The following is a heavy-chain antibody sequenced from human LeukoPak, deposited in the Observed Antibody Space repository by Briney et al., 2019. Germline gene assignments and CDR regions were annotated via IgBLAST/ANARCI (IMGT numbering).Heavy chain of an antibody. CDR2: IYVDGST. CDR1: GLTVSSNY. J-gene: IGHJ4*02. CDR3: ARDVSHRHLDY. Sequence: PGGSLRLSCAASGLTVSSNYRSWVRQAPGKGLEWVSVIYVDGSTYHADSVKGRFTISRDNSKNTLYLQMNSLRADDTAVYYCARDVSHRHLDYWGQGTLVTVSS. D-gene: IGHD2/OR15-2a*01. V-gene: IGHV3-66*01.